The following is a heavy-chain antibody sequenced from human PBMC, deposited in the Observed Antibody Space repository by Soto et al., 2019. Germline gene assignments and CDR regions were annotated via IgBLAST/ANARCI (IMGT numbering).Heavy chain of an antibody. J-gene: IGHJ5*02. CDR1: GYTFTNND. CDR3: ARMDSFGSLNWFDP. D-gene: IGHD5-18*01. V-gene: IGHV1-8*01. CDR2: MNPGSGDT. Sequence: ASVKVSCKASGYTFTNNDVSWVRQATGQGLEWMGWMNPGSGDTGYAQKFQGRVTMTRDISIATAYMELNSLTSEDTAIYDCARMDSFGSLNWFDPWGQGTLVTVSS.